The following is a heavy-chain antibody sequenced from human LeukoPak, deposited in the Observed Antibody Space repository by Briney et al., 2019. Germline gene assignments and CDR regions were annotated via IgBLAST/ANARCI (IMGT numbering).Heavy chain of an antibody. Sequence: ASVKVSCKVSGYTLTELSMHWVRQAPGKGLEWMGGFDPEDGETIYAQKFQGRVTMTEDTSTDTAYMELSSLRSEDTAVYYCAKAAEYSSSPDFDYWGQGTLVTVSS. D-gene: IGHD6-6*01. J-gene: IGHJ4*02. CDR1: GYTLTELS. CDR3: AKAAEYSSSPDFDY. V-gene: IGHV1-24*01. CDR2: FDPEDGET.